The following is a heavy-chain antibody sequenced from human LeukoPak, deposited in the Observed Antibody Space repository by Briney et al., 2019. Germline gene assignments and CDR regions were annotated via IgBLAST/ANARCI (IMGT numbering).Heavy chain of an antibody. Sequence: GASVKVSCKASGYTFTSYAMNWVRQAPGQGLEWMGWISAYNGNTNYAQKLQGRVTMTTDTSTSTAYMELRSLRSDDTAVYYCARDPRSIAAAGTNWFDPWGQGTLVTVSS. CDR1: GYTFTSYA. V-gene: IGHV1-18*01. CDR3: ARDPRSIAAAGTNWFDP. J-gene: IGHJ5*02. D-gene: IGHD6-13*01. CDR2: ISAYNGNT.